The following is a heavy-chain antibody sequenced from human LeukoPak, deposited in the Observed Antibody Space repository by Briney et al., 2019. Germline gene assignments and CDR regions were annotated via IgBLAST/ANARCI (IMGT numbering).Heavy chain of an antibody. CDR2: SYPGDSDT. V-gene: IGHV5-51*01. D-gene: IGHD3-10*01. CDR3: ATPAAINMVRGVTTDY. J-gene: IGHJ4*02. CDR1: GYSFTSYW. Sequence: GESLKISCKGSGYSFTSYWIGWVRQMPGKGLEWMGISYPGDSDTRYSPSFQGQVIISADKSISTAYLQWSSLKASDTAMYDCATPAAINMVRGVTTDYWGQGTLVTVSS.